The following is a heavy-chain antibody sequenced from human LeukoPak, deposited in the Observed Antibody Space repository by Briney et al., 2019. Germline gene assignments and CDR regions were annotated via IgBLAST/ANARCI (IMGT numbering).Heavy chain of an antibody. CDR2: ISGSGGST. CDR3: ARDRRYDSSGYSGGRVY. J-gene: IGHJ4*02. Sequence: GGSLRLSCAASGFTFSSYAMSWVRQAPGKGLEWVSAISGSGGSTYYADSVKGRFTISRDNSKNTLYLQMNSLRAEDTAVYYCARDRRYDSSGYSGGRVYWGQGTLVTVSS. D-gene: IGHD3-22*01. CDR1: GFTFSSYA. V-gene: IGHV3-23*01.